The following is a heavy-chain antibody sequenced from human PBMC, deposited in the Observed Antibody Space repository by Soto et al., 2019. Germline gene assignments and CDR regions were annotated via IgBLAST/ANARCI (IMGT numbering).Heavy chain of an antibody. CDR2: VSGGSGST. CDR1: GFSFSTYG. CDR3: AKWNGYGDY. V-gene: IGHV3-23*01. J-gene: IGHJ4*02. D-gene: IGHD1-1*01. Sequence: EVQLLESGGGLVQPGGSLRLSCAVSGFSFSTYGVTWVRQAPGKGLEWVGGVSGGSGSTHYADSVKGPFTITGDDYKNTADLKMNSLKVEDTAVYYCAKWNGYGDYWGQGTLVTVSS.